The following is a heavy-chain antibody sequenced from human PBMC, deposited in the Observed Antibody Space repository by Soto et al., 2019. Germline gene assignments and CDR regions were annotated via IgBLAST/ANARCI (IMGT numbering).Heavy chain of an antibody. J-gene: IGHJ3*02. CDR3: AVGYYDILTGYPDAFDI. V-gene: IGHV5-10-1*01. Sequence: PGESLKISCKGSGYSFTNYWISWVSQMHGKGLEWMGRIDPSDSYTNYSPSFQGHVTISADKSISTAYLQWSSLKASDTAMYYCAVGYYDILTGYPDAFDIWGQGTMVTVSS. CDR1: GYSFTNYW. CDR2: IDPSDSYT. D-gene: IGHD3-9*01.